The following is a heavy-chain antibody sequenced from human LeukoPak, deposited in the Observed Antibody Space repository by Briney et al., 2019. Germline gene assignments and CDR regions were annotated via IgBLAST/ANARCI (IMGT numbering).Heavy chain of an antibody. CDR3: ARGSSSSYNWFDP. CDR2: IYYSGST. V-gene: IGHV4-59*01. J-gene: IGHJ5*02. D-gene: IGHD6-13*01. Sequence: SETLSLTCTVSGASISSYYWSWIRQPPGKGLEWIGYIYYSGSTNYNPSLKSRVTISVDTSKNQFSLKLSSVTAADTAIYHCARGSSSSYNWFDPWGQGTLVTVSS. CDR1: GASISSYY.